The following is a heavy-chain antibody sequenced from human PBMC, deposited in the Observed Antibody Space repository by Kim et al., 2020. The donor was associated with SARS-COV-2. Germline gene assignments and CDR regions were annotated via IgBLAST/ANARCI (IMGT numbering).Heavy chain of an antibody. D-gene: IGHD2-2*01. V-gene: IGHV3-9*01. J-gene: IGHJ4*02. Sequence: AASVKGRLTISGDNAKKFLYLQMNSLRAEDTAFYYCVKDRGSSVWGGFDYWGQGTLVTVSS. CDR3: VKDRGSSVWGGFDY.